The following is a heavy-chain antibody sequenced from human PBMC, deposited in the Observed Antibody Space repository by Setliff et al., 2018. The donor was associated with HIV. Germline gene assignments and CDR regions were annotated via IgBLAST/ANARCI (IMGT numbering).Heavy chain of an antibody. CDR1: GDSISSSSYY. D-gene: IGHD7-27*01. V-gene: IGHV4-39*07. CDR3: SRGAGERGDAFYV. Sequence: LSLTCTVSGDSISSSSYYWGWIRQPPGKGLEWIGSIYYSGSTFYNPSLKSRVTISIDTSKNQFSLKLSFVTAADTAVYYCSRGAGERGDAFYVWGQGTMVTVSS. CDR2: IYYSGST. J-gene: IGHJ3*01.